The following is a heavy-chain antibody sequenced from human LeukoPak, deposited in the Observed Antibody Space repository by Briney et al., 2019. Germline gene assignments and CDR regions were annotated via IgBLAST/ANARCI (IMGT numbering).Heavy chain of an antibody. J-gene: IGHJ3*02. V-gene: IGHV4-59*02. D-gene: IGHD4-17*01. Sequence: KPSETLSLTCSVSGGSVSSSFWSWIRQPPGKGLEWNGHIYYSGSTNYNPSLKSRVTISVDTSKNHFSLKVTSVTAADTAVYYCARVGPTDEYGDSHDAFDIWGQGTLVAVSS. CDR2: IYYSGST. CDR1: GGSVSSSF. CDR3: ARVGPTDEYGDSHDAFDI.